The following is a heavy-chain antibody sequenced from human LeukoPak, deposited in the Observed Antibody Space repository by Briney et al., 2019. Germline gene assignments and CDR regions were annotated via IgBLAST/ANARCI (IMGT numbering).Heavy chain of an antibody. D-gene: IGHD2-15*01. CDR3: ATRSGY. CDR1: GFIFDDYA. Sequence: TGGSLRLSCAASGFIFDDYAMHWVRQAPGKGLEWVSGISWNSGSIGYADSVKGRFTISRDNAKNSLYLQMNSLRAEDTALYYCATRSGYWGQGTLVTVSS. CDR2: ISWNSGSI. V-gene: IGHV3-9*01. J-gene: IGHJ4*02.